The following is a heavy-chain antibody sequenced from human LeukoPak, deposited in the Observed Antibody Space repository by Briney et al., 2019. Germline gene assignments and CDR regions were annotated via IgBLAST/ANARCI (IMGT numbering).Heavy chain of an antibody. CDR2: IASSSNTV. D-gene: IGHD6-19*01. Sequence: GGSLRLSCAASGFTFSNYNMFWARQAPGKGLEWVSYIASSSNTVHYADSVKGRFTLSRDNAKSSLYLQMNSLRAEDTAIYYCARLLSGWYLADYWGQGTLVTVSS. V-gene: IGHV3-48*01. J-gene: IGHJ4*02. CDR3: ARLLSGWYLADY. CDR1: GFTFSNYN.